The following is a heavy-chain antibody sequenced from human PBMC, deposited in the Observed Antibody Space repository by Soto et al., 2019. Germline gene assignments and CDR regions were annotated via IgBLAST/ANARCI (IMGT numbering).Heavy chain of an antibody. CDR3: AREGRYYDFWSGYDYYYYGMDV. CDR2: IYYSGST. CDR1: GGSISSGGYY. D-gene: IGHD3-3*01. J-gene: IGHJ6*02. Sequence: SETLSLTCTVSGGSISSGGYYWSWIRQHPGKGLEWIGYIYYSGSTYYNPSLKSRVTISVDTSKNQFSLKLSSVTAADTAVYYCAREGRYYDFWSGYDYYYYGMDVWGQGTTVTVSS. V-gene: IGHV4-31*03.